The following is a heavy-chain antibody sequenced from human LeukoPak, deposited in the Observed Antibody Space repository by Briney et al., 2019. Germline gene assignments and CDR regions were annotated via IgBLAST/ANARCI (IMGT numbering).Heavy chain of an antibody. CDR1: GGSVSSSSYY. CDR2: IYYSGST. CDR3: SSLEVSSSWRY. V-gene: IGHV4-39*07. Sequence: PSETLSLTCTVSGGSVSSSSYYWGWIRQPPGKGLEWIGSIYYSGSTYYNPSLKSRVTISVDTSKNQFYLKLTSVTAADTAVYYCSSLEVSSSWRYWGQGTLVTVSS. J-gene: IGHJ4*02. D-gene: IGHD6-13*01.